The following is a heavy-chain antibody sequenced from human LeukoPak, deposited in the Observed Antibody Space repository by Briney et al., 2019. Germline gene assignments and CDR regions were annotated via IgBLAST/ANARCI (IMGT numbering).Heavy chain of an antibody. V-gene: IGHV1-18*01. CDR1: GYTFTSYG. Sequence: ASVKVSCKASGYTFTSYGISWVRQAPGQGLEWMGWISAYNGNTNYAQKLQGRVTMTTDTSTSTAYMELRSLRSDDTAVYYCARDTRNEYQLLPSTYYYYGMDVWGQGTTVTVSS. CDR2: ISAYNGNT. CDR3: ARDTRNEYQLLPSTYYYYGMDV. D-gene: IGHD2-2*01. J-gene: IGHJ6*02.